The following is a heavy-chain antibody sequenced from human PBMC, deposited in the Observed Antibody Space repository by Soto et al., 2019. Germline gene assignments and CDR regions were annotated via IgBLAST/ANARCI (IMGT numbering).Heavy chain of an antibody. CDR3: ASSSGNNYGVGTNYYFDY. V-gene: IGHV1-69*06. J-gene: IGHJ4*02. Sequence: QVQLVQSGAEVKKPGSSVKVSCKTSGGTFSTYSIVWVRQAPGEGLEWMGGIIPIFGTANYAQKFQDRVTITADKSTITAFMELSSLKSEYTAMYYCASSSGNNYGVGTNYYFDYWGQGTLVTVSS. CDR1: GGTFSTYS. CDR2: IIPIFGTA. D-gene: IGHD1-26*01.